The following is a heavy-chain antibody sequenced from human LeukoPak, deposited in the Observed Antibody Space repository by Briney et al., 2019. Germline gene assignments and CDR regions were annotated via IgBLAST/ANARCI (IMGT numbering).Heavy chain of an antibody. D-gene: IGHD4-17*01. Sequence: GGSLRLSCAASGFTFSSYAMSWVRQAPGKGLEWVSAISGSGGSTYYADSVKGRSTISRDNSKNTLYLQMNSLRAEDTAVYYCAKDRDYGDYVDYFDYWGQGTLVTVSS. CDR3: AKDRDYGDYVDYFDY. CDR2: ISGSGGST. CDR1: GFTFSSYA. V-gene: IGHV3-23*01. J-gene: IGHJ4*02.